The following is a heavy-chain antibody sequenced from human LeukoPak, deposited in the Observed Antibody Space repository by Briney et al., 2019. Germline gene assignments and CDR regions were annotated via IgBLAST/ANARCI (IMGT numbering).Heavy chain of an antibody. V-gene: IGHV1-18*01. CDR3: ARALFIHRYDSSGYYDY. J-gene: IGHJ4*02. D-gene: IGHD3-22*01. CDR1: GYTLTSYG. Sequence: ASVKVSCKASGYTLTSYGISWVRQAPGQGLEWMGWISGYNGNTNYEQKLQGRVTMTTDTSTSTAYMELRSLRSDDTAVYYCARALFIHRYDSSGYYDYWGQGTLVTVSS. CDR2: ISGYNGNT.